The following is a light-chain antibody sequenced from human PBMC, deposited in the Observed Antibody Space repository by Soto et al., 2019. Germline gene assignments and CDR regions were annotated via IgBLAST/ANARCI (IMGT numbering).Light chain of an antibody. CDR3: QQYDGYSRT. J-gene: IGKJ1*01. CDR1: ESISGW. CDR2: KAS. Sequence: VTITCRASESISGWLAWYQQRPGKAPKLMIYKASTLETGVPSRFSGSGSGTEFTLTINNLQPDDFATYYCQQYDGYSRTFGQGTKVDI. V-gene: IGKV1-5*03.